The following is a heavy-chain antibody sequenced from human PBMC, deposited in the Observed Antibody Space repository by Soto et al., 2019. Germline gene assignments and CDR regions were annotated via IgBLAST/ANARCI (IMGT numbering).Heavy chain of an antibody. CDR1: GFTFSSYG. Sequence: QVQLVESGGGVVQPGRSLRLSCAASGFTFSSYGMHWVRQAPGKGLEWVAVIWYDGSNKYYADSVKGRFTISRDNSKNTLYLQMNSLRADDTAVYYCARDRDSSGWYDLDYWGQGTLVTVSS. J-gene: IGHJ4*02. V-gene: IGHV3-33*01. D-gene: IGHD6-19*01. CDR2: IWYDGSNK. CDR3: ARDRDSSGWYDLDY.